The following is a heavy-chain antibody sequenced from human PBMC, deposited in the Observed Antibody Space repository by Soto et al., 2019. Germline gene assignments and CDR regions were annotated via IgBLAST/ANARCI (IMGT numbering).Heavy chain of an antibody. D-gene: IGHD5-12*01. CDR1: GGSISSGGYY. CDR2: IYYSGST. Sequence: QVQLQESGPGLVKPSQTLSLTCTVSGGSISSGGYYWIWIRQHPGKGLEWIGYIYYSGSTYYNPSLRSRVTISVDKSKNQFSLKLKSVTAADTAIYYCARGGGPDIAYGMDVWGQGTTVTVSS. J-gene: IGHJ6*02. V-gene: IGHV4-31*03. CDR3: ARGGGPDIAYGMDV.